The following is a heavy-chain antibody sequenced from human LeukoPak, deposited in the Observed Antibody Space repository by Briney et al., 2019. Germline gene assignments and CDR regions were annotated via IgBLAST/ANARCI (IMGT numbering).Heavy chain of an antibody. Sequence: GGSLRLSCAASVFTFSSYAMIWVRQAPGKGLEWVSTISSSGDSTYYADSVKGRFTISRDNSKNTLYLQMNSLRAEDTAVYFCAKGYSGSYSAFDYWGQGTLVTVSS. J-gene: IGHJ4*02. D-gene: IGHD1-26*01. CDR1: VFTFSSYA. CDR3: AKGYSGSYSAFDY. V-gene: IGHV3-23*01. CDR2: ISSSGDST.